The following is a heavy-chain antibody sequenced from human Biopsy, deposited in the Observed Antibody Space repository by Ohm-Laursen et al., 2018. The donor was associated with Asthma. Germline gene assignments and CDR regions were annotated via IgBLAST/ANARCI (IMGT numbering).Heavy chain of an antibody. Sequence: SLRLSCTASGFTFSDYDMHWVRQVPGKGLEWVANIKHDGTERNHVDSLKGRFTISRDFSKNTLHLQMHSLRVEDTAVYYCARGDSSGWSHYYFDYWGQGTLVTVSS. D-gene: IGHD6-19*01. CDR1: GFTFSDYD. J-gene: IGHJ4*02. V-gene: IGHV3-7*03. CDR2: IKHDGTER. CDR3: ARGDSSGWSHYYFDY.